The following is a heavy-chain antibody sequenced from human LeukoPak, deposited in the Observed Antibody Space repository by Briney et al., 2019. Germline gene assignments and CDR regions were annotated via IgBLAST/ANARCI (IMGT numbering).Heavy chain of an antibody. Sequence: ASVKVSCKASGYTFTSYGISWVRQAPGQGLEWMGWTSAYNGNTNHAQKLQGRVTMTTDTSTSTAYMELRSLRSDDTAVYYCARAHSSSWQNWFDPWGQGTLVTVSS. D-gene: IGHD6-13*01. CDR3: ARAHSSSWQNWFDP. J-gene: IGHJ5*02. V-gene: IGHV1-18*01. CDR2: TSAYNGNT. CDR1: GYTFTSYG.